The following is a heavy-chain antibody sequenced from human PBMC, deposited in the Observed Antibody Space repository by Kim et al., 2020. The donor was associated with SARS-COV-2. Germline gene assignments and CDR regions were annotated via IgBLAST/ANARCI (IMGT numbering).Heavy chain of an antibody. D-gene: IGHD6-19*01. CDR3: ARDQRIAVAGYNWFDP. J-gene: IGHJ5*02. Sequence: VSVKSRITINPATSKNQFSLQLNSVTPEDTAVYYCARDQRIAVAGYNWFDPWGQGTLVTVSS. V-gene: IGHV6-1*01.